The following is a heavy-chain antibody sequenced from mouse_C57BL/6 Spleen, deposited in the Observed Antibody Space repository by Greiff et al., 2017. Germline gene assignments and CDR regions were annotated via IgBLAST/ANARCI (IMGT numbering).Heavy chain of an antibody. CDR3: ARGVYYDYDFFAY. D-gene: IGHD2-4*01. Sequence: QVQLQQSGAELMKPGASVKLSCKATGYTFTGYWIEWVKQRPGHGLEWIGEILPGSGSTNYNEKFKGKATFPADTSSNTAYMQLSSLTTEDSAIYYCARGVYYDYDFFAYWGQGTLVTVSA. CDR1: GYTFTGYW. CDR2: ILPGSGST. V-gene: IGHV1-9*01. J-gene: IGHJ3*01.